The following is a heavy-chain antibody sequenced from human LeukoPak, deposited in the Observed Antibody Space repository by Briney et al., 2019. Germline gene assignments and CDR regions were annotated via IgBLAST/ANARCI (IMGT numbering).Heavy chain of an antibody. CDR2: INPSGGST. J-gene: IGHJ4*02. Sequence: ASVKVSCTASGYTFTSYYMHWVRQAPGQGLEWMGIINPSGGSTSYAQKFQGRVTMTRDTSTSTVYMELSSLRSEDTAVYYCARDLAYYYDSSGYYYDYWGQGTLVTVSS. V-gene: IGHV1-46*01. D-gene: IGHD3-22*01. CDR3: ARDLAYYYDSSGYYYDY. CDR1: GYTFTSYY.